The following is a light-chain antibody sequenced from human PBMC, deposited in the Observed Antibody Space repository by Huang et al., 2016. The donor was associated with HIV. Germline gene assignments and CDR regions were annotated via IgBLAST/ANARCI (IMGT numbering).Light chain of an antibody. J-gene: IGKJ1*01. CDR1: QSVSSSY. V-gene: IGKV3-15*01. CDR2: GAS. CDR3: QQYHNWPRT. Sequence: EIVLTQSPGTLSLSPGERATLSCRASQSVSSSYLAWYQQKPGQAPRLLIYGASSRATGIPVRFSGGGSGTEFTLTISSLQSEDFAVYYCQQYHNWPRTFGQGTKVEIK.